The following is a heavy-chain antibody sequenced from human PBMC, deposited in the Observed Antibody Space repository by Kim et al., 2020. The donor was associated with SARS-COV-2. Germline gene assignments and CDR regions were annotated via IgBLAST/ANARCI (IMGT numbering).Heavy chain of an antibody. CDR2: SSGSGGSA. D-gene: IGHD2-2*01. CDR1: GFTFSSYA. Sequence: GGSLRLSCVASGFTFSSYAMSWVRQAPGKGLEWVSASSGSGGSAYHADSVKGRFIISRDNSKNTLYLQMDSLRAEDTAVYYCAKGRVVGVVPAYFDYWGQGTLVTVSS. CDR3: AKGRVVGVVPAYFDY. V-gene: IGHV3-23*01. J-gene: IGHJ4*02.